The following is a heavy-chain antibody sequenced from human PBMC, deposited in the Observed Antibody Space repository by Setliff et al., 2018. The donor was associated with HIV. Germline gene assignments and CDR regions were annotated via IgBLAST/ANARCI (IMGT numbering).Heavy chain of an antibody. D-gene: IGHD2-15*01. CDR3: ARVVGTRAVDY. CDR2: IYTSGST. J-gene: IGHJ4*02. CDR1: GGSISSGSYY. V-gene: IGHV4-61*09. Sequence: SETLSLTCTVSGGSISSGSYYWSWIRQPAGKGLEWIGHIYTSGSTNYNPSLKSRVTTSVDTSKNQFSLKLSSVTAADTAVYYCARVVGTRAVDYWGQGTLVTVSS.